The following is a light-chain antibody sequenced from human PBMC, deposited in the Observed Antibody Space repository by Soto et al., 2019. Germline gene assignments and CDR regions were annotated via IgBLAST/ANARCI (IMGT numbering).Light chain of an antibody. Sequence: EIVLTQSPGTLSLSPGERATLSCRASQSVSSSYLAWYQQKPGQAPRLLIYGASSRATGIPDRFSGSRSGTDFTLTISRLEPEDFAVYYCQQYGRSPRTFGQGTKV. CDR1: QSVSSSY. J-gene: IGKJ1*01. CDR3: QQYGRSPRT. CDR2: GAS. V-gene: IGKV3-20*01.